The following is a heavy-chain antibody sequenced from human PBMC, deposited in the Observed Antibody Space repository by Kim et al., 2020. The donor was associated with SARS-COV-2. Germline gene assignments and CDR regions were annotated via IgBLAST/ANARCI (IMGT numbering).Heavy chain of an antibody. V-gene: IGHV4-39*01. J-gene: IGHJ6*03. D-gene: IGHD3-3*01. CDR2: IYYTGST. CDR3: ARQGSATYYGIWSGTSPHYYYMDV. CDR1: SGSVSSRNYY. Sequence: SETLSLTCSVSSGSVSSRNYYWGWIRQAPGKGLEWIGSIYYTGSTYYSPSLKSRVTISVDTSKSQFSLKLSSVTATDTAVYFCARQGSATYYGIWSGTSPHYYYMDVWGKGTTVTVSS.